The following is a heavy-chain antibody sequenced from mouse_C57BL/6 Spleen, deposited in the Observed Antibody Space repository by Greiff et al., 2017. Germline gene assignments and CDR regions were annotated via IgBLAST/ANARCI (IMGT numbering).Heavy chain of an antibody. Sequence: EVQGVESGGDLVKPGWSLKLSCAASGFTFSSYGMSWVRQTPDKRLEWVATISSGGSYTYYPDSVKGRFTISRDNAKTTLYLQMSSLKSEDTAMYYCARQGGSRDWYFDVWGTGTTVTVSS. CDR3: ARQGGSRDWYFDV. CDR2: ISSGGSYT. D-gene: IGHD1-1*01. V-gene: IGHV5-6*01. J-gene: IGHJ1*03. CDR1: GFTFSSYG.